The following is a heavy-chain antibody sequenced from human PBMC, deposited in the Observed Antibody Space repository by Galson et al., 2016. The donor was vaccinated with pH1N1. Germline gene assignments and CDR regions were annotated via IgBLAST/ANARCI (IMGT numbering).Heavy chain of an antibody. D-gene: IGHD5-24*01. CDR3: ARALERDGYNYGAFDI. CDR2: ISRRSDYL. Sequence: KGLEWVSSISRRSDYLFYADSVKGRFTVSRDNAKNTLYLEIKRLTADDTAVYYCARALERDGYNYGAFDIWGQGTMVTVS. V-gene: IGHV3-21*01. J-gene: IGHJ3*02.